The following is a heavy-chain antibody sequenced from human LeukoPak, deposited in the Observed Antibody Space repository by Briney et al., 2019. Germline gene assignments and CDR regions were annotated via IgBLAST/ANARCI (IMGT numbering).Heavy chain of an antibody. CDR1: GGSVSDYY. CDR3: ASRKLGNDY. CDR2: IYHTGST. J-gene: IGHJ4*02. Sequence: PSETLSLPCTISGGSVSDYYWSWIRQSPGKGLEWIGYIYHTGSTSYSPSLKSRVTISADTSQNQFSLKLSSVTAADTAVYYCASRKLGNDYWGQGTLVTVSS. D-gene: IGHD7-27*01. V-gene: IGHV4-59*02.